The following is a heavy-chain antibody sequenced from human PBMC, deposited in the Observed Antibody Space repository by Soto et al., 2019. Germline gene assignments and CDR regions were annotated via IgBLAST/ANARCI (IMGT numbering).Heavy chain of an antibody. CDR1: GFTFSDYY. CDR2: ISSAGETI. D-gene: IGHD3-10*01. J-gene: IGHJ4*02. Sequence: QEQLVESGGDLVKPGGSLRLSCAASGFTFSDYYMNWVRQAPGKGLEWISYISSAGETIYYADSVRGLFTISRDTSKNSLLLQMNSQRAEDTALYYCTGGVIGVWGQGTLFTVSS. CDR3: TGGVIGV. V-gene: IGHV3-11*01.